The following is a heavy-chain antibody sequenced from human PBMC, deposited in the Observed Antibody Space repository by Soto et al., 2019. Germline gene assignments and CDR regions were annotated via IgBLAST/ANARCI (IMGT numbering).Heavy chain of an antibody. CDR2: IYYSGST. Sequence: PSETLSLTCTVSGGSISIGGYYWSWIRQHPGKGLEWIGYIYYSGSTYYNPSLKSRVTISVDTSKNQFSLKLSSVTAADTAVYYCARVRGPYYFDYWGQGTLVTVSS. V-gene: IGHV4-31*02. CDR1: GGSISIGGYY. CDR3: ARVRGPYYFDY. J-gene: IGHJ4*02.